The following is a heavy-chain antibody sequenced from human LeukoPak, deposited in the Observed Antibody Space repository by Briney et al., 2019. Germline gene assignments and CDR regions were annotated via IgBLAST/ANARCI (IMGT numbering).Heavy chain of an antibody. Sequence: SETLSLTCTVSGGSISSGGYYWSWIRQHPGKGLEWIRYIYYSGSTYYNPSLKSRVTISVDTSKNQFSLKLSSVTAADTAVYYCARAPGYCSGGSCYTPPAEYFQHWGQGTLVTVSS. CDR3: ARAPGYCSGGSCYTPPAEYFQH. J-gene: IGHJ1*01. CDR1: GGSISSGGYY. D-gene: IGHD2-15*01. V-gene: IGHV4-31*03. CDR2: IYYSGST.